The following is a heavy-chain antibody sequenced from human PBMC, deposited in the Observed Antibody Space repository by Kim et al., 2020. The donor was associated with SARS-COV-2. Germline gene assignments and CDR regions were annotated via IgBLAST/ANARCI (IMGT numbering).Heavy chain of an antibody. V-gene: IGHV1-3*01. D-gene: IGHD3-10*01. J-gene: IGHJ4*02. CDR3: ARGYYYGSGRGGFDY. Sequence: QKSQGRVTITRDTSAGTAYMELSSLGSEETAVYYCARGYYYGSGRGGFDYWGQGTLVTVSS.